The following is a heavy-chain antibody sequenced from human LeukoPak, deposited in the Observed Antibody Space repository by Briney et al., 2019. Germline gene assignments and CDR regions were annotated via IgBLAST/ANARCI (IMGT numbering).Heavy chain of an antibody. CDR2: INHSGST. CDR1: GGSFSGYY. Sequence: SETLSLTCAVYGGSFSGYYWSWIRQPPGKGLEWLGEINHSGSTNYNPSLKRRVTISVDTAKSQFSLKLSSVTAADTAMYYCARGRGIYDYVWGTPYNWFDPWGQGTLVTVSS. J-gene: IGHJ5*02. D-gene: IGHD3-16*01. V-gene: IGHV4-34*01. CDR3: ARGRGIYDYVWGTPYNWFDP.